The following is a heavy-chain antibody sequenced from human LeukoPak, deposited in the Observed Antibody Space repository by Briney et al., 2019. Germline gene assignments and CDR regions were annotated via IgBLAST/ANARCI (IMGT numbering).Heavy chain of an antibody. Sequence: ASVKVSCKASGYTFTSYYMHWVRQAPGQGLEWMGVINPIGGSTNYAQKFQGRVTITADESTSTAYMELSSLRSEDTAVYYCCHYYYGSGSYYNGFDYWGQGTLVTVSS. CDR3: CHYYYGSGSYYNGFDY. CDR1: GYTFTSYY. V-gene: IGHV1-46*01. D-gene: IGHD3-10*01. CDR2: INPIGGST. J-gene: IGHJ4*02.